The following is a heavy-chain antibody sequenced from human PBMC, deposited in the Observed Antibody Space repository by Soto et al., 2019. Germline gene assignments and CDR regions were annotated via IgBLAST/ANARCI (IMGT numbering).Heavy chain of an antibody. J-gene: IGHJ6*02. CDR1: GGSISSGGYY. CDR3: ASNSGSNYTYYYGMGV. V-gene: IGHV4-31*03. CDR2: IYYSGST. D-gene: IGHD4-4*01. Sequence: SETLSLTCTVPGGSISSGGYYWSWIRQHPGKGLEWIGYIYYSGSTYYNPSLKSRVTISVDTSKNQFSLKLSSVTAADTAVYYCASNSGSNYTYYYGMGVWGQGTTVTVSS.